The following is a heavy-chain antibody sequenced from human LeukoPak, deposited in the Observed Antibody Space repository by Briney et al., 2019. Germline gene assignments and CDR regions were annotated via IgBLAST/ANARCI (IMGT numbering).Heavy chain of an antibody. V-gene: IGHV3-48*03. CDR2: ISSSGSTI. Sequence: GGSLRLSCAASGFTFSSYERNWIRQAPGKGLEWVSYISSSGSTIYYADSVKGRLTISRDSANNSLYLQMNSLRAEDTAVYYCARYGVIHSRDCWGQGTVVTVSS. J-gene: IGHJ4*02. CDR1: GFTFSSYE. CDR3: ARYGVIHSRDC. D-gene: IGHD2-8*01.